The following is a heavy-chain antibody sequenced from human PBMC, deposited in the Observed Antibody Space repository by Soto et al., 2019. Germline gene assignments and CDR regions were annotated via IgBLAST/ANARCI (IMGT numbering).Heavy chain of an antibody. D-gene: IGHD3-3*01. J-gene: IGHJ6*02. CDR2: IYSGTT. Sequence: SETLSLTCAVSGYSISSAYYWGWIRQSPGKGLEWIGSIYSGTTYYNPSLKSRVTISLDTSKNQVSLKLSSVTAADTAVYYCGRDRFWPGYPAIYYYYGMDVWGHGTTVTVS. V-gene: IGHV4-38-2*02. CDR1: GYSISSAYY. CDR3: GRDRFWPGYPAIYYYYGMDV.